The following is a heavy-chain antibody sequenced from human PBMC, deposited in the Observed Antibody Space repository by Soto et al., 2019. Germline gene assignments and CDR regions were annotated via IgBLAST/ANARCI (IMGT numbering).Heavy chain of an antibody. CDR3: ARADCGGQCPSHY. V-gene: IGHV3-33*01. D-gene: IGHD2-21*01. Sequence: QVQLVESGGGVVQPGRSLRLSCAASGFTFGSYGMHWVRQAPGKGLEWVAGIWYDGSVKTYADSVKGRFSISRDNSQNTVALQMITLRAEDTAVYYCARADCGGQCPSHYCGQGTLVTVSS. CDR2: IWYDGSVK. CDR1: GFTFGSYG. J-gene: IGHJ4*02.